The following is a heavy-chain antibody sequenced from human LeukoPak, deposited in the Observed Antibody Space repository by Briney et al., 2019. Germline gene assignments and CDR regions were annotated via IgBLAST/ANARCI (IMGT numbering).Heavy chain of an antibody. CDR1: GYTFTGYY. V-gene: IGHV1-2*02. CDR2: INPNSGGT. CDR3: ARDVIAAAGGPYYYYGMDV. J-gene: IGHJ6*02. Sequence: ASVKVSCKASGYTFTGYYMHWVRQAPGQGLEWMGWINPNSGGTNYAQKFQGRVTMTRDTSISTAYMVLSRLRSDDTAVYYCARDVIAAAGGPYYYYGMDVWGQGTTVTVSS. D-gene: IGHD6-13*01.